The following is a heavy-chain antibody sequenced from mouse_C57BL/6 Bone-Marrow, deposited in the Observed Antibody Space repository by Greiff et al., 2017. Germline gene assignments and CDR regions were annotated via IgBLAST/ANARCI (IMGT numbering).Heavy chain of an antibody. Sequence: VQLQQSGPELVKPGDSVKISCKASGYSFTGYFMNWVMQSHGKSLEWIGRINPYNGDTFYNQKFKGKATLTVDKSSSTAHMELRSLTSEDSAVYYCARWIYYDYAWFAYWGQGTLVTVSA. V-gene: IGHV1-20*01. CDR3: ARWIYYDYAWFAY. J-gene: IGHJ3*01. CDR1: GYSFTGYF. CDR2: INPYNGDT. D-gene: IGHD2-4*01.